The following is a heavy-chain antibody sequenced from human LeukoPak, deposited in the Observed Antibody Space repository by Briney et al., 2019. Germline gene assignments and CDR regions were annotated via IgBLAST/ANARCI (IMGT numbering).Heavy chain of an antibody. D-gene: IGHD6-13*01. CDR3: AKDRIAGIQDYSGMDV. J-gene: IGHJ6*02. CDR2: ISYDGSNK. CDR1: GFTFSSYG. V-gene: IGHV3-30*18. Sequence: PGGSLRLSCAASGFTFSSYGMHWVRQAPGKGLEWGAVISYDGSNKYYAASVKGRFTISRDNSKNTLYLQMNSLRAEDTAVYYCAKDRIAGIQDYSGMDVWGQGPTVTVSS.